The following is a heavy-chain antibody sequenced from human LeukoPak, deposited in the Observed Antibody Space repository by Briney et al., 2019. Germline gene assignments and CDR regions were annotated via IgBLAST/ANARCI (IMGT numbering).Heavy chain of an antibody. J-gene: IGHJ4*02. V-gene: IGHV3-48*03. Sequence: GGSLRLSCAGSGFIFSNYEMNWVRQAPGKGLEGVSYISSTGSDIYYADSVKGQFTITRDNAENSLYLQMNSLSAEDTAVYYCARDLPTGTYRAYFDNWGQGTLVTVSS. CDR2: ISSTGSDI. CDR3: ARDLPTGTYRAYFDN. CDR1: GFIFSNYE. D-gene: IGHD1-26*01.